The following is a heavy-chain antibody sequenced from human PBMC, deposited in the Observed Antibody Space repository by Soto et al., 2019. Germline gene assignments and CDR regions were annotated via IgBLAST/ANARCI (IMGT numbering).Heavy chain of an antibody. CDR2: IRRNANSYAT. CDR3: TSNTHCRRTSGLYYYFDL. J-gene: IGHJ2*01. Sequence: GGSLRLSCAASGFTFSGSAMHWVRQASGKGLEWVGRIRRNANSYATAYAASVKGRFTISRDDSKNTAHLQMNSLKTEDTAGYYVTSNTHCRRTSGLYYYFDLWGRGTLVTVSS. V-gene: IGHV3-73*01. D-gene: IGHD2-2*01. CDR1: GFTFSGSA.